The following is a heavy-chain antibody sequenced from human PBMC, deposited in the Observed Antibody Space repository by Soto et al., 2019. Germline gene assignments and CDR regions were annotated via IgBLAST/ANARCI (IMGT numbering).Heavy chain of an antibody. D-gene: IGHD6-19*01. J-gene: IGHJ4*02. V-gene: IGHV5-51*01. CDR2: IHPGDSDT. CDR1: GYSFTSYW. CDR3: ARPNLASGWYYFDV. Sequence: GESLKISCKGSGYSFTSYWIAWVRQMPGKGLEWMGIIHPGDSDTRYSPSFQGQVSISADKSISTAYLQWSSLKASDTAMYYCARPNLASGWYYFDVWRQGTLVTAPQ.